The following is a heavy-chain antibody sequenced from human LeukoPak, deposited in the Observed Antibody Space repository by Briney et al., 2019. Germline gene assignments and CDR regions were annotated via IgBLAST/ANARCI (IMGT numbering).Heavy chain of an antibody. Sequence: SETLSLTCTVSGGSISSGDSYWGWIRQPAGKGLEWIGSIYYSGSTYYNPSLKSRVTISVDTSKNQFSLILSSVTAADTAVYYCARDERGYLQDFDCWGQGTLVTVSS. CDR2: IYYSGST. J-gene: IGHJ4*02. CDR3: ARDERGYLQDFDC. CDR1: GGSISSGDSY. V-gene: IGHV4-39*07. D-gene: IGHD3-3*01.